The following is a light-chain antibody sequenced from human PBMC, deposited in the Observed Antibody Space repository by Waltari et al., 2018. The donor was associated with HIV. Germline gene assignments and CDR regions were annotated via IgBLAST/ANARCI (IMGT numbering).Light chain of an antibody. V-gene: IGLV2-23*02. CDR1: SSDVGNYNL. Sequence: QSALTQPASVSGSPGQSITISCTGTSSDVGNYNLVSWYQQHPGKAPKLMIYEVSKRPSGVSNRFSGSKSGNTASLAIAGLQAEDGADYYCCSYAGSVVFGGGTKLTVL. J-gene: IGLJ2*01. CDR2: EVS. CDR3: CSYAGSVV.